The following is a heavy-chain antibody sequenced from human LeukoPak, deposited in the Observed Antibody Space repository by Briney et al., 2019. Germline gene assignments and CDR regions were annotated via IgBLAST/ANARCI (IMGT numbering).Heavy chain of an antibody. J-gene: IGHJ6*02. D-gene: IGHD3-10*01. V-gene: IGHV4-59*08. CDR3: ARHAYGSGSYSDMDA. CDR2: IYYSGST. Sequence: PSETLSLTCTVSGGSISSYYWSWIRQPPGKGLEWIGYIYYSGSTNYNPSLKSRVTISVDTSKNQFSLKLSSVTAADTAVYYCARHAYGSGSYSDMDAWGQGTTVTVSS. CDR1: GGSISSYY.